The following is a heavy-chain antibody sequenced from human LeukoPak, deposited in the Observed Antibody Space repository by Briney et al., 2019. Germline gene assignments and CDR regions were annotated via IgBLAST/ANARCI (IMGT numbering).Heavy chain of an antibody. CDR1: GFAFSSYN. CDR2: ISSGSDTI. J-gene: IGHJ4*02. CDR3: ARPYCASTSCPTFEY. V-gene: IGHV3-48*01. D-gene: IGHD2-2*01. Sequence: GGSLRLSCAASGFAFSSYNMNWVRQAPGKGLEWVSYISSGSDTIFYADSVKGRFTISRDNAKNSLYLQMSSLRAEDTAVYYCARPYCASTSCPTFEYWGQGTLVTVSS.